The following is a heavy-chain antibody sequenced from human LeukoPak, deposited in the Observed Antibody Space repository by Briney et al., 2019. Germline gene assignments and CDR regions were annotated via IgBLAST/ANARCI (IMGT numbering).Heavy chain of an antibody. CDR3: ARDVYCSSATCPFDY. J-gene: IGHJ4*02. Sequence: GGSLRLSCAASGFTFSTYTMNWVRQAPGKGLEWVSSISGSSSYKYYADSVKGRFTIARDNAKNSLYLQMNSLRAEDTAVYYCARDVYCSSATCPFDYWGQGTLVTVSS. V-gene: IGHV3-21*01. CDR1: GFTFSTYT. D-gene: IGHD2-2*01. CDR2: ISGSSSYK.